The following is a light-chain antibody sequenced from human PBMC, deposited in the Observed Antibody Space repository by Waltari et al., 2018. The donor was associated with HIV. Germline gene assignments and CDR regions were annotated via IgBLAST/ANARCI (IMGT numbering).Light chain of an antibody. V-gene: IGLV1-44*01. Sequence: SVLTQPPSASGTPGQRVSISCSGWNSNVGSTSVNWYRQVPGTAPKVLIYNNDQRPSGVPDRFSGSSSCNTTSLAISGLRAEDEADDDCAVWDYSVSSEVVFGGGTKLTVL. CDR1: NSNVGSTS. J-gene: IGLJ3*02. CDR3: AVWDYSVSSEVV. CDR2: NND.